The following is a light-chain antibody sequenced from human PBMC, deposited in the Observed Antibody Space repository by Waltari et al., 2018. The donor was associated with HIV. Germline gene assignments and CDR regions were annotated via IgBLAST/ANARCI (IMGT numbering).Light chain of an antibody. Sequence: QSVLTQPPSVSAAPGQKVTISCSGSTSNIGETFVSWYQQLPGTAPRLLIYENHHRPSGTPDRFSGSKSGTSATLGITGLQAGDEAVYFCGTWDNSLSAGVFGGGTRLTVL. CDR2: ENH. J-gene: IGLJ2*01. V-gene: IGLV1-51*02. CDR1: TSNIGETF. CDR3: GTWDNSLSAGV.